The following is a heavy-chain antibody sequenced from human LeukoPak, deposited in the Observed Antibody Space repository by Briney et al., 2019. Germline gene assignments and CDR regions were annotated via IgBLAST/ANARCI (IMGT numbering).Heavy chain of an antibody. Sequence: ASVKVSCKASGYTFTGYYMHWVRQAPGQGLEWMGWINPNSGGTNYAQKFQGWVTMTRDTSISTAYMALSRLRSDDTAVYYCAKSRTGYSSGWSPDYYYGMDVWGQGTTVTVSS. CDR2: INPNSGGT. CDR1: GYTFTGYY. D-gene: IGHD6-19*01. J-gene: IGHJ6*02. CDR3: AKSRTGYSSGWSPDYYYGMDV. V-gene: IGHV1-2*04.